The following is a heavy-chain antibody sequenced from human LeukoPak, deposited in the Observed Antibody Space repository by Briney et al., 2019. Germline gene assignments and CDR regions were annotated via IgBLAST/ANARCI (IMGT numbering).Heavy chain of an antibody. CDR1: GYSFTSYW. D-gene: IGHD3-10*01. CDR3: ARHGDNYGSGSYYYYGMDV. J-gene: IGHJ6*02. V-gene: IGHV5-51*01. CDR2: IYPGDSDT. Sequence: GESLQISCKGSGYSFTSYWIGWVRPMPGKGLEWMGIIYPGDSDTRYSPSFQGQVTISADKSISTAYLQWSSLKASDTAMYYCARHGDNYGSGSYYYYGMDVWGQGTTVTVSS.